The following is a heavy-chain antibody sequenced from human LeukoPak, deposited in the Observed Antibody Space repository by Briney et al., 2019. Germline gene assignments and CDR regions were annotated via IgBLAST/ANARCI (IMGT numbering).Heavy chain of an antibody. J-gene: IGHJ4*02. CDR3: ANLDYYDTELDY. CDR2: IIGGGSK. CDR1: GFTFSSYA. V-gene: IGHV3-23*01. D-gene: IGHD3-22*01. Sequence: PGGSLRLSCAASGFTFSSYAMSWVRQAPGKGLEWVSAIIGGGSKYYADSVKGRFTISRDNSKNTLYLQMNSLRAEDTAVYYCANLDYYDTELDYWGQGTLVTGSS.